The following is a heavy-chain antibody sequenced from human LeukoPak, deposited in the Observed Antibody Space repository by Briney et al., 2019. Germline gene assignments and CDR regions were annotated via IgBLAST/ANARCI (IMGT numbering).Heavy chain of an antibody. CDR2: ISSSSSYI. V-gene: IGHV3-21*01. Sequence: GGSLRLSCAASGFTFSSYSMNWVRQAPGKGLEWVSSISSSSSYIYYADSVKGRFTISRDNAKNSLYLQMNSLRAEDTAVYCCARDIPTVTNFDYWGQGTLVTVSS. D-gene: IGHD4-17*01. J-gene: IGHJ4*02. CDR3: ARDIPTVTNFDY. CDR1: GFTFSSYS.